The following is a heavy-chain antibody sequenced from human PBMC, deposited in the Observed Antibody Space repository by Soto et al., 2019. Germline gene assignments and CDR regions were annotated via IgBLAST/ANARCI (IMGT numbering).Heavy chain of an antibody. Sequence: YGGMLRGCYWSGCRQPPGKGLEWIGEINHSGSTNYNPSLKSRVIISVDTSKNQFSLKLSSVSAADTAVYYCTICFYRRSPSCNYYPMDVWCQGRTVT. V-gene: IGHV4-34*08. CDR1: GGMLRGCY. D-gene: IGHD2-2*01. CDR3: TICFYRRSPSCNYYPMDV. J-gene: IGHJ6*02. CDR2: INHSGST.